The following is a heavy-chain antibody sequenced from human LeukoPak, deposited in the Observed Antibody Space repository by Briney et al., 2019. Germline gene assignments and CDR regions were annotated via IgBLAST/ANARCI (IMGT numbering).Heavy chain of an antibody. CDR1: GVSISSYY. Sequence: SETLSLTCSVSGVSISSYYWGGIRQPPGKGLEWIGYMHYRGSINYNPSLKSRVSMSVDTSKNQFFLKLSSVTAADTAVYYCARDPANYYGMDVWGQGTTVTVSS. CDR2: MHYRGSI. CDR3: ARDPANYYGMDV. V-gene: IGHV4-59*01. J-gene: IGHJ6*02.